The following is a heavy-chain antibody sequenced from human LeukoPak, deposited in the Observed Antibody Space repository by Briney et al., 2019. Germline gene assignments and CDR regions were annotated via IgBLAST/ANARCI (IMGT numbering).Heavy chain of an antibody. V-gene: IGHV1-24*01. CDR3: ATSYYYDSSVYRVLSAFDI. CDR2: FYPEDGET. J-gene: IGHJ3*02. D-gene: IGHD3-22*01. CDR1: GYTLTELS. Sequence: ASVTVSCKVSGYTLTELSMHWVRQAPGKGLEWMGGFYPEDGETIYAQKFQGRVTMTEDTSTNTAYMELSRLRSEDTAVYSCATSYYYDSSVYRVLSAFDIWGQGTMVTVSS.